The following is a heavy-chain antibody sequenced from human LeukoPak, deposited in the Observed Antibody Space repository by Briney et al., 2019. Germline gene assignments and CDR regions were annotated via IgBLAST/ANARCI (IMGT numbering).Heavy chain of an antibody. J-gene: IGHJ6*02. Sequence: PSETLSLTCTVSGSSISSYYWSWIRQPPGKGLEWIGYIYYSGSTNYNPSLKSRVTISVDTSKNQFSLKLSSVTAADTAVYYCATHRYYDFWSGYSHNYGMDVWGQGTTVTVSS. CDR3: ATHRYYDFWSGYSHNYGMDV. V-gene: IGHV4-59*08. CDR2: IYYSGST. CDR1: GSSISSYY. D-gene: IGHD3-3*01.